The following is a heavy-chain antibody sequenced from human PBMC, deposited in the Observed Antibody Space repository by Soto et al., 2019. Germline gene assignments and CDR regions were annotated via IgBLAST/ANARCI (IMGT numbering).Heavy chain of an antibody. CDR3: AKDAESDYGSGSYFDY. CDR1: GFTFSSYG. V-gene: IGHV3-30*18. D-gene: IGHD3-10*01. CDR2: ISYDGSNK. Sequence: QVQLVESGGGVVQPGRSLRLSCAASGFTFSSYGMHWVRQAPGKGLEWVAVISYDGSNKYYADSVKGRFTISRDNSKNTLYVQMNSLRAEDTAVYYCAKDAESDYGSGSYFDYWGQGTLVTVSS. J-gene: IGHJ4*02.